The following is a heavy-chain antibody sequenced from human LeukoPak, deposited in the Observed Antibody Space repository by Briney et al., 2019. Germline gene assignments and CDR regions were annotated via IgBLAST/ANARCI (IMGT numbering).Heavy chain of an antibody. V-gene: IGHV3-30*02. Sequence: GGSLRLSCAASGFTFSSYGMHWVRQAPGKGLEWVAFIRYDGSKKYYTDSVKGRFTISRDNSKNTLYLQMNSLRAEDTAVYYCAKDPALQGTGTTPFDYWGQGTLVTVSS. J-gene: IGHJ4*02. D-gene: IGHD1-1*01. CDR3: AKDPALQGTGTTPFDY. CDR2: IRYDGSKK. CDR1: GFTFSSYG.